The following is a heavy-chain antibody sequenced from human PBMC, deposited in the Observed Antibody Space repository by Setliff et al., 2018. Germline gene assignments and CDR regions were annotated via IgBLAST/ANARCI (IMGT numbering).Heavy chain of an antibody. CDR1: GGTFSSYY. D-gene: IGHD3-3*01. V-gene: IGHV1-69*06. CDR2: IIPIFGTA. CDR3: AISKIFVVVSPTPDAFDI. J-gene: IGHJ3*02. Sequence: SVKVSCKASGGTFSSYYIIWVRQAPGQGLEWMGRIIPIFGTANYAQKFQGRVTITADKSTSTAYMELSRLRSEDTAVYYCAISKIFVVVSPTPDAFDIWGQGTMVTVSS.